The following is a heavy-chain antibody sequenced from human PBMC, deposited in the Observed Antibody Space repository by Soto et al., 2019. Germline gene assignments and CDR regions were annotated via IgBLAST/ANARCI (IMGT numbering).Heavy chain of an antibody. CDR2: IGSGGDT. V-gene: IGHV3-13*01. J-gene: IGHJ6*02. Sequence: EAQLVESGGGLVQPGGSRRLSCAASGFTLSSYDIHWVRQATGEGLAWVSGIGSGGDTHYADSVKGRFIISREDGKNSLYLQMNNLRVGDTAVYYCTRKTPPTGMEVWGQGAAVTISS. D-gene: IGHD3-9*01. CDR3: TRKTPPTGMEV. CDR1: GFTLSSYD.